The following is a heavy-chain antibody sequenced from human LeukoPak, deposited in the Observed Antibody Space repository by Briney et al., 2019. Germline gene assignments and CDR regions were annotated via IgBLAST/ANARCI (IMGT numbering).Heavy chain of an antibody. CDR1: GYSISRGYY. CDR3: ARSAYYYDSSSDY. CDR2: IYHSGNT. D-gene: IGHD3-22*01. V-gene: IGHV4-38-2*01. J-gene: IGHJ4*02. Sequence: SETLSLTCAVSGYSISRGYYWGGIRQPPGKGLEGIGSIYHSGNTYYNPSLKSRVTMSVDTSKNQFSLKLSSVTAADTAVYYCARSAYYYDSSSDYWGQGTLVTVSS.